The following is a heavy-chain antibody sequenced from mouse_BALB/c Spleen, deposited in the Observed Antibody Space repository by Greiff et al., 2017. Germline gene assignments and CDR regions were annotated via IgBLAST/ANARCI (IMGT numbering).Heavy chain of an antibody. CDR3: AKTYGNYNAMDY. CDR2: IFPASGST. CDR1: GYIFITYW. V-gene: IGHV1S40*01. D-gene: IGHD2-1*01. J-gene: IGHJ4*01. Sequence: QVQLQQSGPELVRPGASVKLSCKASGYIFITYWMHWVKQRPGQGLEWIGQIFPASGSTNYNEMFEGKATLTVDTSSSTAYMQLSSLTSEDSAVYYCAKTYGNYNAMDYWGQGTSVTVSS.